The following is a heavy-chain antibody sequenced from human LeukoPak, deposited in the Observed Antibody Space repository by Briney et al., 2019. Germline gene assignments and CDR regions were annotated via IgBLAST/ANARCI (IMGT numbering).Heavy chain of an antibody. J-gene: IGHJ6*03. CDR1: GYTFTSYY. CDR2: INPSGDST. Sequence: ASVKVSCEASGYTFTSYYMHWVRQAPGQGLEWMGIINPSGDSTSYAQKFQGRVTMTRDMSTSTVYMELSSLRSEDTAVYYCARVSRSGRFLEWLFGPPDPYYMDVWGKGTTVTVSS. V-gene: IGHV1-46*01. D-gene: IGHD3-3*01. CDR3: ARVSRSGRFLEWLFGPPDPYYMDV.